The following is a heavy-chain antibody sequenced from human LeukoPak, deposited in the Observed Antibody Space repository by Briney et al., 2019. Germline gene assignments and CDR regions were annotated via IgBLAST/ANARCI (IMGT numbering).Heavy chain of an antibody. Sequence: GGSLRLSCAASGFTLDDYAMHWVRQAPGKGLEWVSGISWNSGSIGYADSVKGRFTISRDNAKNSLYLQMNSLRAEDTALYYCAKVPLTRYCSSTSCSEDTANWGQGTLVTVSS. CDR2: ISWNSGSI. D-gene: IGHD2-2*01. J-gene: IGHJ4*02. V-gene: IGHV3-9*01. CDR3: AKVPLTRYCSSTSCSEDTAN. CDR1: GFTLDDYA.